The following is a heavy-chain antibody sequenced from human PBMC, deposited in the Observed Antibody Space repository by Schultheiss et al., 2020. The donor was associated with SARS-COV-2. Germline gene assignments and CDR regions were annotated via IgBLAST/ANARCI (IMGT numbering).Heavy chain of an antibody. CDR3: ASEPAYDFWSGYPIDY. CDR2: IWYDGSNK. V-gene: IGHV3-33*01. Sequence: GGSLRLSCAASGFTFSSYGMHWVRQAPGKGLEWVAVIWYDGSNKYYADSVKGRFTISRDNAKNSLYLQMNSLRAGDTAVYYCASEPAYDFWSGYPIDYWGQGTLVTVSS. D-gene: IGHD3-3*01. J-gene: IGHJ4*02. CDR1: GFTFSSYG.